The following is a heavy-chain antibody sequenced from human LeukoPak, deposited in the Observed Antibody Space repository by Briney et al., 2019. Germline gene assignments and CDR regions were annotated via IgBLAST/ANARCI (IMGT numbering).Heavy chain of an antibody. CDR1: GFTFSSYA. D-gene: IGHD2-2*01. CDR3: AKSVHIVVVPAAIPTDY. Sequence: GGSLRLSCAASGFTFSSYAMHWVRQAPGKGLEWVAVISFGGSEKYHADSVKGRFTISRDNSRNTLYLQMNSLRAEDTAVYYCAKSVHIVVVPAAIPTDYWGQGTLVTVSS. J-gene: IGHJ4*02. CDR2: ISFGGSEK. V-gene: IGHV3-30*04.